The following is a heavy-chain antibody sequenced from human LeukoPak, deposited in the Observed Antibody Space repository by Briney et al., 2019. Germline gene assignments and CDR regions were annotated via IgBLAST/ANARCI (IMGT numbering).Heavy chain of an antibody. CDR1: GYTFTSYG. Sequence: ASVKVSCKASGYTFTSYGISWVRQAPGQGLEWMGWISAYNGNTNYAQKLQGRVTMTTDTSTSTAYMELRSLRSDDTAVYYCARTSPTVTGIYYYYYGMDVWGQGTTVTVSS. J-gene: IGHJ6*02. CDR3: ARTSPTVTGIYYYYYGMDV. CDR2: ISAYNGNT. V-gene: IGHV1-18*01. D-gene: IGHD1-14*01.